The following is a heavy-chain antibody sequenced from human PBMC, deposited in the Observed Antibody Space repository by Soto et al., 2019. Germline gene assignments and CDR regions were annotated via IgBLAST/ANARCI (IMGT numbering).Heavy chain of an antibody. CDR2: ISYDGSNK. Sequence: PRGSLILSCAASGFTFSSYAMHWVRQAPGKGLEWVAVISYDGSNKYYADSVKGRFTISRDNSKNTLYLQMNSLRAEDTAVYYCARDGLYGGKVTAFDYWGQGTLVTVSS. V-gene: IGHV3-30-3*01. CDR3: ARDGLYGGKVTAFDY. CDR1: GFTFSSYA. D-gene: IGHD4-17*01. J-gene: IGHJ4*02.